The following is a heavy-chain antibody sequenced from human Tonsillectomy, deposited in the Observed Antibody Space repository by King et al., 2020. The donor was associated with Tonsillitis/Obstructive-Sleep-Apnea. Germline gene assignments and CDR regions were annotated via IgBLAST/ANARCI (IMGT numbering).Heavy chain of an antibody. Sequence: VQLVESGGGLVQPGGSLRLSCAASGFTFNNYAMSWVRQAPGKGLEWVSAISGSGGSTFYADSVKGRFTNSRDNSRNTLYLQMNSLRAEDTALYFCAKGATQYGSGSSNLDYWGQGTLVTVSS. CDR1: GFTFNNYA. J-gene: IGHJ4*02. CDR2: ISGSGGST. D-gene: IGHD3-10*01. V-gene: IGHV3-23*04. CDR3: AKGATQYGSGSSNLDY.